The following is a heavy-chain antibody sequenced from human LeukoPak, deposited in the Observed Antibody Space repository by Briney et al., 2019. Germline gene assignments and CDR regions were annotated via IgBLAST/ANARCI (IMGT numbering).Heavy chain of an antibody. V-gene: IGHV1-18*01. CDR2: ISAYNGNT. CDR1: GYTFTSYG. Sequence: ASVKVSCKASGYTFTSYGISWVRQAPGQGLEWMGWISAYNGNTNYAQKFQGRVTMTRDTSISTAYMELSRLRSDDTAVYYCARGYCSGGSCYPGRMDVWGKGTTVTISS. D-gene: IGHD2-15*01. CDR3: ARGYCSGGSCYPGRMDV. J-gene: IGHJ6*03.